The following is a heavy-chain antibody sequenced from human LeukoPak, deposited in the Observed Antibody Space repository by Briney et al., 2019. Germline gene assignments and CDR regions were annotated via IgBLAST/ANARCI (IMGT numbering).Heavy chain of an antibody. J-gene: IGHJ1*01. CDR3: ATYSSLNRREFQY. V-gene: IGHV3-30*03. D-gene: IGHD3-22*01. CDR1: GFTFRSYG. CDR2: ISYDGNNK. Sequence: GGSLRLSCAASGFTFRSYGIHWVRQAPGKGLEWVAVISYDGNNKYYADSVKGRFTISRDNSKNTLYLQMNSLRAEDTAVYYCATYSSLNRREFQYWGQGTLLTVSS.